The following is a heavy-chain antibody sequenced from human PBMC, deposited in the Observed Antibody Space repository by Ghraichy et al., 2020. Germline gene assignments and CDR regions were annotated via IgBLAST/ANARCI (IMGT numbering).Heavy chain of an antibody. D-gene: IGHD2-2*01. J-gene: IGHJ6*02. Sequence: GGSLRLSCAASGFTFSSYGMHWVRQAPGKGLEWMAVIWYDGSNKYYADSVKGRFTISRDNSKNTLYLQMNSLRAEDTAVYYCARDRDHTSRTSYYYYGMDVWGQGTTVTVSS. V-gene: IGHV3-33*01. CDR3: ARDRDHTSRTSYYYYGMDV. CDR2: IWYDGSNK. CDR1: GFTFSSYG.